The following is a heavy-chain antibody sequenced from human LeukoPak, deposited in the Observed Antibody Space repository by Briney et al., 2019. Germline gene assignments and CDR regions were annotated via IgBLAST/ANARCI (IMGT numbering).Heavy chain of an antibody. CDR2: ISGSGGST. D-gene: IGHD3-22*01. Sequence: GGSLRLSCAASGFIFSSYAMSWVRQAPGKGLEWVSAISGSGGSTYYADSVKGRFTISRDNAKNSLYLQMNSLRAEDTAVYYCARDYDSSGYYPFPLGYWGQGTLVTVSS. CDR1: GFIFSSYA. V-gene: IGHV3-23*01. CDR3: ARDYDSSGYYPFPLGY. J-gene: IGHJ4*02.